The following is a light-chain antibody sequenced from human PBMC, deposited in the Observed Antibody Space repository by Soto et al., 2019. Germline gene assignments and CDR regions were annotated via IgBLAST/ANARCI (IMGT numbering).Light chain of an antibody. CDR2: EVS. J-gene: IGLJ3*02. CDR3: CSYTNTNTRV. V-gene: IGLV2-14*01. Sequence: QSALTQPASVSGSPGQSITISCTGTSSGVGGYNYVSWYQHHPGSAPKLLIYEVSNRPAGVSNRFSGSKSGNTASLTISGLQAEDEADYYRCSYTNTNTRVFGGGTKLTVL. CDR1: SSGVGGYNY.